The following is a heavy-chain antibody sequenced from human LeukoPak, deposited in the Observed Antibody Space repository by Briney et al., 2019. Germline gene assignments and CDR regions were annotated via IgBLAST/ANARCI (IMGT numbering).Heavy chain of an antibody. V-gene: IGHV4-59*08. CDR2: IYYSGTT. CDR1: GGSISSYY. J-gene: IGHJ4*02. D-gene: IGHD1-26*01. CDR3: ARHGGSYFYY. Sequence: SETLSLTCTVSGGSISSYYWSWIRQAPGKGLEWIGYIYYSGTTKYNPSLMGRVSISVDTSKNQFSLRLSSVPAADTAVYYCARHGGSYFYYWGQGTLVTVSS.